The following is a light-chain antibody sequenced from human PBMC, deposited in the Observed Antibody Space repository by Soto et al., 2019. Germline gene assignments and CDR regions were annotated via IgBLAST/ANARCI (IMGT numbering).Light chain of an antibody. CDR3: HQRQSWPRT. J-gene: IGKJ1*01. CDR1: QSVSSN. Sequence: IVITQSPATLSVSPGEKANLSCRASQSVSSNLAWYQQKPGQAARLLIYGASTRAAGIPARFSASGSGTDFTLTISDVQPEDFALYYCHQRQSWPRTFGQGPKVDIK. V-gene: IGKV3D-15*01. CDR2: GAS.